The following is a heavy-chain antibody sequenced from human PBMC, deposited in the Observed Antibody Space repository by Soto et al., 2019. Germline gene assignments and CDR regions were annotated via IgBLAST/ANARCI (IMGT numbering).Heavy chain of an antibody. D-gene: IGHD2-2*01. CDR2: ISAYNGNT. CDR3: ARDQAPPIPKYCSSTSCYPGNWFDP. V-gene: IGHV1-18*01. CDR1: GYTFTSYG. Sequence: ASVKVSCKASGYTFTSYGISWVRQAPGQGLEWMGWISAYNGNTNYAQKLQGRVTMTTDTSTSTAYMELRSLRSDDTAVYYCARDQAPPIPKYCSSTSCYPGNWFDPWGQGTLVTVSS. J-gene: IGHJ5*02.